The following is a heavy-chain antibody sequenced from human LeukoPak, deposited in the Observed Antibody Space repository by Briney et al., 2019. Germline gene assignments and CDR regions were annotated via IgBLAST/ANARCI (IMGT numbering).Heavy chain of an antibody. Sequence: SETLSLTCTVSGGSISSYYWSWIRQPPGQGLEWIGYIYYSGSTNYNPSLKSRVTISVDTSKNQFSLKLSSVTAADTAVYYCARHMPSIVGATYYFDYWGQGTLVTVSS. CDR2: IYYSGST. J-gene: IGHJ4*02. D-gene: IGHD1-26*01. V-gene: IGHV4-59*08. CDR1: GGSISSYY. CDR3: ARHMPSIVGATYYFDY.